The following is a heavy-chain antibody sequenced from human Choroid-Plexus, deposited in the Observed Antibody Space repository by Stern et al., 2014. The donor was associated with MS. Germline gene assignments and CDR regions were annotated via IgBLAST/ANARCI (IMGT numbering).Heavy chain of an antibody. J-gene: IGHJ5*02. CDR2: VSYGGSNK. CDR1: GFPFGSCA. V-gene: IGHV3-30*18. Sequence: VQLVESGGGVGQPGRPLRLSCVASGFPFGSCAMHWVRQAPGKGLEWVAGVSYGGSNKYYAVSVKGRFTIYRDNSQNTLYMQMSSLRPEDTAVYYCAKDRQYLTYFFDHWGQGSLVTVSS. CDR3: AKDRQYLTYFFDH. D-gene: IGHD2/OR15-2a*01.